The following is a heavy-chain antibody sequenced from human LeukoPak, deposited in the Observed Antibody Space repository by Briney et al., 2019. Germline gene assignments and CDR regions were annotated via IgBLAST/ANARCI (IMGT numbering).Heavy chain of an antibody. D-gene: IGHD6-13*01. CDR3: ARSIPYGTTWYGRSDY. CDR2: IKPDGTTK. CDR1: GFTFSSYG. V-gene: IGHV3-7*03. Sequence: GGSLRLSCAASGFTFSSYGMHWVRQAPGKGLEWVANIKPDGTTKFYVDSVKGRFTISRDNALNSLYLQMNSLRAEDMAIYYCARSIPYGTTWYGRSDYWGQGTLVTVSS. J-gene: IGHJ4*02.